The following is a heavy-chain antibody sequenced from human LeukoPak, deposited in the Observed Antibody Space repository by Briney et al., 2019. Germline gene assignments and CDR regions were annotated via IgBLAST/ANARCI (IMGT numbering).Heavy chain of an antibody. CDR2: IYYSGST. D-gene: IGHD2-2*01. CDR1: GGSISSYY. CDR3: ARVLGGVPAAMFGGRFDP. Sequence: SETLSLTCTVSGGSISSYYWSWIRQPPGKGLEWIGYIYYSGSTNCNPSLKSRVTISVDTSKNQFSLKLSSVTAADTAVYYCARVLGGVPAAMFGGRFDPWGQGTLVTVSS. J-gene: IGHJ5*02. V-gene: IGHV4-59*01.